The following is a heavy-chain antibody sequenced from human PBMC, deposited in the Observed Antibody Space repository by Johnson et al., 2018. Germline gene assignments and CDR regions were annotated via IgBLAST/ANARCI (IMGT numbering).Heavy chain of an antibody. CDR2: MYYSGSS. CDR3: ARGGRGSYPYGMDV. V-gene: IGHV4-59*01. D-gene: IGHD1-26*01. CDR1: GGSISSYC. J-gene: IGHJ6*02. Sequence: QVQLQESGPGLVKPSETLSLICTVSGGSISSYCWSWIRQPPGKGLEWIGYMYYSGSSTYNPSLKSRVTISVDTSKNQFSLKLSSVTAADTAVYYCARGGRGSYPYGMDVWGQGATVTVSS.